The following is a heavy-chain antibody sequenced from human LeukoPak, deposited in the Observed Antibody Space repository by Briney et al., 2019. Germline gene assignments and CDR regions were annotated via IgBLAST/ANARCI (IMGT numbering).Heavy chain of an antibody. CDR3: ARGSAGLGNWFDP. V-gene: IGHV1-46*01. CDR2: INPSGGST. Sequence: ASVKVSCKASGYTFTSYYMHWVRQAPGQGLEWMGIINPSGGSTSYAQKFQGRVTMTEDTSTDTAYMELSRLRSDDTAVYYCARGSAGLGNWFDPWGQGTLVTVSS. CDR1: GYTFTSYY. D-gene: IGHD6-13*01. J-gene: IGHJ5*02.